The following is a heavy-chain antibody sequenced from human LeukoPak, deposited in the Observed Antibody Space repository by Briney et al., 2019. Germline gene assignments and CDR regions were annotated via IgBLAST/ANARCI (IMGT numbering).Heavy chain of an antibody. D-gene: IGHD1-26*01. CDR2: IKNDGST. J-gene: IGHJ3*01. CDR3: ARVIGWDEPFDL. V-gene: IGHV3-74*01. CDR1: GFTFSSYW. Sequence: PGGSLRLSCAASGFTFSSYWMHWVRQAPGKGLVWVSLIKNDGSTIYADSVKGRFTISRDNAKNTLYLQMSSLRVEDTAVYYCARVIGWDEPFDLWGQGTMVTVSS.